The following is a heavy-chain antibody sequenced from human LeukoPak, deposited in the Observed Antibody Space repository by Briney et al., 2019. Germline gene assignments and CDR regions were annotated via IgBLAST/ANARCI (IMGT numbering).Heavy chain of an antibody. CDR1: GFTFSSYS. D-gene: IGHD3-22*01. CDR3: ARDPGGYYYDSSGQSDI. J-gene: IGHJ3*02. CDR2: ISSSSSYI. Sequence: GGSLRLSCAASGFTFSSYSMNWVRQAPGKGLEWVSSISSSSSYIYYADSVKGRFTISRDNAKNSLYLQMNSLRTEDTAVYYCARDPGGYYYDSSGQSDIWGQGTMVTVSS. V-gene: IGHV3-21*01.